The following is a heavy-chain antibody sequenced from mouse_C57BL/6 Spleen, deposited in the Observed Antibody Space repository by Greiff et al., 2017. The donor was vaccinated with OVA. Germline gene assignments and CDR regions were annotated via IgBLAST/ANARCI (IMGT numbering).Heavy chain of an antibody. Sequence: EVQLVESGGGLVKPGGSLKLSCAASGFTFSDYGMHWVRQAPEKGLEWVAYISSGSSTIYYADTVKGRFTISRDNAKNTLFLQMTSLRSEDTAMYYCARGPGGRAMDYWGQGTSVTVSS. CDR3: ARGPGGRAMDY. J-gene: IGHJ4*01. V-gene: IGHV5-17*01. CDR2: ISSGSSTI. CDR1: GFTFSDYG.